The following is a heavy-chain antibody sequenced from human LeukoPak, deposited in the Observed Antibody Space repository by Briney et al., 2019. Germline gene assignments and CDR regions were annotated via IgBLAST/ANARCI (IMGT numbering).Heavy chain of an antibody. D-gene: IGHD2-2*01. V-gene: IGHV3-30*04. CDR1: GFTFSSYA. CDR3: ARDFSPGSTSHYYYYYGMDV. Sequence: GRSLRLSCAASGFTFSSYAMRRVRQAPGKGLEWVAVISYDGSNKYYADSVKGRFTISRDNSKNTLYLQMNSLRAEDTAVYYCARDFSPGSTSHYYYYYGMDVWGQGTTVTVSS. J-gene: IGHJ6*02. CDR2: ISYDGSNK.